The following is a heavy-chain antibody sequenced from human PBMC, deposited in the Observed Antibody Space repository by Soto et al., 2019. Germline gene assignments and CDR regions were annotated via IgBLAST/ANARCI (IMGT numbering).Heavy chain of an antibody. D-gene: IGHD6-6*01. J-gene: IGHJ6*02. CDR2: IVVGSGNT. CDR3: AADRPAIPLYYYYGMDV. CDR1: GFTFTSSA. Sequence: SVKVSCKASGFTFTSSAVQWVRQARGQRLEWIGWIVVGSGNTNYAQKFQERVTITRDMSTSTAYMELSSLRSEDTAVYYCAADRPAIPLYYYYGMDVWGQGTTVTVSS. V-gene: IGHV1-58*01.